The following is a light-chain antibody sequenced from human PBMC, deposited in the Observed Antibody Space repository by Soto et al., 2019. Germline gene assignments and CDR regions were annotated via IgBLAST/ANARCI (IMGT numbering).Light chain of an antibody. CDR3: LQDHNNPRT. J-gene: IGKJ1*01. CDR2: AAS. CDR1: QGIRND. Sequence: ASQMTQSPSSLSASVGDRVTITCRASQGIRNDLGWYQQRPGKAPKLLIYAASSLESGVPSRFSGSGSGTDFTLTISSLQPEDFATYFCLQDHNNPRTFGQGTKEDIK. V-gene: IGKV1-6*01.